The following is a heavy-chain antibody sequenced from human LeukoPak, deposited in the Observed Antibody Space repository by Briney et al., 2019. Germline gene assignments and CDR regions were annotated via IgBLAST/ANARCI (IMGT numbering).Heavy chain of an antibody. CDR3: AKDSPMVRGPNWFDP. Sequence: GRSLRLSCAASGFTFSSYAMHWVRQAPGKGLEWVAVISYDGSNKYYADSVKGRFTISRDNSKNTLYLQMNSLRAEDTAVYYCAKDSPMVRGPNWFDPWGQGTLVTVSS. CDR1: GFTFSSYA. J-gene: IGHJ5*02. V-gene: IGHV3-30-3*01. D-gene: IGHD3-10*01. CDR2: ISYDGSNK.